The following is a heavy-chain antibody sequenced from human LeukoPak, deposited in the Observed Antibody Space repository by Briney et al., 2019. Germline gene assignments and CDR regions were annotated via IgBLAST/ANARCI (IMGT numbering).Heavy chain of an antibody. CDR2: IYSGGST. D-gene: IGHD3-10*01. V-gene: IGHV3-53*01. CDR1: GFTVSSNY. J-gene: IGHJ6*02. CDR3: ARVRRGITMVRGSSMDV. Sequence: GGSLRLSCAASGFTVSSNYMSWVRQAPGKGLEWVSVIYSGGSTYYADSVKGRFTISRDNSKNTLHLQMNSLRAEDTAVYYCARVRRGITMVRGSSMDVWGQGTTVTVSS.